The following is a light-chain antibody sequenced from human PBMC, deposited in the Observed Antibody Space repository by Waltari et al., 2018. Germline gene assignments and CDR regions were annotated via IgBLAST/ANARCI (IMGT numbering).Light chain of an antibody. CDR3: GTWDSSLIAEV. CDR2: EDN. Sequence: QSVLTQPPSVSAAPGPKVTLSCAGGSTNIGKNYVSWYQQVPGTAPKLLIYEDNKRPSQIPDRFSASKSGTSATLGITGLQTGDEADYYCGTWDSSLIAEVFGTGTKVTVL. V-gene: IGLV1-51*02. J-gene: IGLJ1*01. CDR1: STNIGKNY.